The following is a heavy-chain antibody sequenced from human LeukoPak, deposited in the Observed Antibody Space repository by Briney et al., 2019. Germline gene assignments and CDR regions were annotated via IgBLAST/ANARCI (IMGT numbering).Heavy chain of an antibody. CDR3: AREYSSSSGKALDY. J-gene: IGHJ4*02. CDR2: IYTSGST. V-gene: IGHV4-4*07. Sequence: SETLALTCTVSSGSLGSYYWNWLRQPAGKGLEWIGHIYTSGSTNYNPSLKSRVTMSVDTSKNQFSLKLNSVTAADTAFYYCAREYSSSSGKALDYWGQGTLVTVSS. CDR1: SGSLGSYY. D-gene: IGHD6-6*01.